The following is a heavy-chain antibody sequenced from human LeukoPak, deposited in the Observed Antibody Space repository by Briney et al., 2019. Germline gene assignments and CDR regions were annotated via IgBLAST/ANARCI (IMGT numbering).Heavy chain of an antibody. D-gene: IGHD3-10*01. J-gene: IGHJ6*02. CDR3: ARPPHYYGSNYYGMDV. CDR2: IYHSGST. Sequence: PSQTLSLTCTVSGGSISSGGYYWSWIRQPPGKGLEWIGYIYHSGSTYYNPSLKSRVTISVDRSKNQFSLKLSSVTAADTAVYYCARPPHYYGSNYYGMDVWGQGTTVTVSS. CDR1: GGSISSGGYY. V-gene: IGHV4-30-2*01.